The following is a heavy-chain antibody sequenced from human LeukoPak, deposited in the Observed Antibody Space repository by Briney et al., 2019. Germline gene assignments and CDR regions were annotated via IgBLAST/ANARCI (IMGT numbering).Heavy chain of an antibody. CDR2: IYYSGST. J-gene: IGHJ6*02. Sequence: SETLSLTCTVSGGSISSSSSYWGWIRQPPGKGLEWIGGIYYSGSTYYNPSLKSRVTISVDTSKNQFSLKLSSVTAADTAVYYCAKQEAVTATYFYGMDVWGQGTTVTVSS. CDR1: GGSISSSSSY. D-gene: IGHD2-21*02. CDR3: AKQEAVTATYFYGMDV. V-gene: IGHV4-39*01.